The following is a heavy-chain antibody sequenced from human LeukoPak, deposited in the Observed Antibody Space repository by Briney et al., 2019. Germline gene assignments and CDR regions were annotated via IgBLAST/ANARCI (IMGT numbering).Heavy chain of an antibody. J-gene: IGHJ4*02. CDR1: GFTFSSHW. D-gene: IGHD4-17*01. Sequence: GGSLRLSCAAYGFTFSSHWMTWVRQAPGKGLEWVASLRQGGSEKYYVDSVKGRLIVSRDDAKNSLYLQMNSLSADDTAVYFCARGPHYGDRVDYLDSWGQGTKVTVSS. V-gene: IGHV3-7*01. CDR3: ARGPHYGDRVDYLDS. CDR2: LRQGGSEK.